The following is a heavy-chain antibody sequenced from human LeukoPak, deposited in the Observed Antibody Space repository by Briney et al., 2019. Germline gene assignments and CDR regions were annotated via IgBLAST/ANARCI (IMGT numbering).Heavy chain of an antibody. CDR1: GGSISSSTHY. CDR2: IHYSGST. Sequence: SETLSLTCTVSGGSISSSTHYWGWIRQPPGKGLEWIGTIHYSGSTYYNPSLKSRATISVDTSKNQFSLKLGSVTAADTAVYYCVGQTYGSGSYYNLDCWGQGTLVTVSS. J-gene: IGHJ4*02. CDR3: VGQTYGSGSYYNLDC. V-gene: IGHV4-39*01. D-gene: IGHD3-10*01.